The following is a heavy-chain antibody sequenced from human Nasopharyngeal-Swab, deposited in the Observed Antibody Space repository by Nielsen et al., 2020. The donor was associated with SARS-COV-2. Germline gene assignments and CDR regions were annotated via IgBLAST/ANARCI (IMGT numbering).Heavy chain of an antibody. CDR3: ARASHCSGVTCYSIYRYYYNAMDV. Sequence: SETLSLTCAVYGDSFSGYYWSWIRQPPGKGLEWIGEINHSGSTNYNPSLKSRVTISVDTSKNQFSLKLSSVTAADTAVYYCARASHCSGVTCYSIYRYYYNAMDVWGQGTTVTVSS. CDR1: GDSFSGYY. V-gene: IGHV4-34*01. J-gene: IGHJ6*02. CDR2: INHSGST. D-gene: IGHD2-15*01.